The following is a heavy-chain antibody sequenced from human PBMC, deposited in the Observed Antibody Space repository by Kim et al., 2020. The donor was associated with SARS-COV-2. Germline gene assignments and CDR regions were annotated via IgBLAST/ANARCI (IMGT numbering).Heavy chain of an antibody. CDR3: ARGRLMNSGWYPAFDS. J-gene: IGHJ4*02. Sequence: SVKGRFTITRDNAKNSLYLQMNSLRAEDKAVYYCARGRLMNSGWYPAFDSWGQGTLVTVSS. D-gene: IGHD6-19*01. V-gene: IGHV3-21*01.